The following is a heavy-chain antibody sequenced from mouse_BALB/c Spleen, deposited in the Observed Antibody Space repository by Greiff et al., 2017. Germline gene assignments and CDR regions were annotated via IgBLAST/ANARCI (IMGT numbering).Heavy chain of an antibody. V-gene: IGHV5-6-3*01. CDR2: INSNGGST. Sequence: DVKLVESGGGLVQPGGSLKISCAASGFTFSSYGMSWVRQTPDKRLELVATINSNGGSTYYPDSVKGRFTIYRDNAKNTLYLQMSSLKSEDTAMYYCAREGDYFDYWGQGTTLTVSS. CDR1: GFTFSSYG. CDR3: AREGDYFDY. J-gene: IGHJ2*01.